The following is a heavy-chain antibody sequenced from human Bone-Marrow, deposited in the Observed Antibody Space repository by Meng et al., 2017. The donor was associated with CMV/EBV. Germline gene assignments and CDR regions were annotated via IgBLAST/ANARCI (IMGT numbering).Heavy chain of an antibody. Sequence: QVQLVWAGGGVVQPGGSLRLSCAASGFTFSSYGMHWVRQAPGKGLEWVAFIRYDGSNKYYADSVKGRFTISRDNSKNTLYLQMNSLRAEDTAVYYCAQTTVTPVPFDYWGQGTLVTVSS. CDR3: AQTTVTPVPFDY. CDR2: IRYDGSNK. V-gene: IGHV3-30*02. J-gene: IGHJ4*02. CDR1: GFTFSSYG. D-gene: IGHD4-17*01.